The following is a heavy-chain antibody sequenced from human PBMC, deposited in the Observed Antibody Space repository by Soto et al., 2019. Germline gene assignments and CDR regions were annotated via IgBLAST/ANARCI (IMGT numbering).Heavy chain of an antibody. CDR2: INHSGST. D-gene: IGHD3-10*01. V-gene: IGHV4-34*01. J-gene: IGHJ5*02. CDR1: GGSFSGYY. CDR3: ARVPHIWFGALRINGEINWFDP. Sequence: KPSETLSLTCAVYGGSFSGYYWSWIRQPPGKGLEWIGEINHSGSTNYNPSLKSRVTISVDTSKNQFSLKLSSVTAADTAVYYCARVPHIWFGALRINGEINWFDPWGQGTLVTVSS.